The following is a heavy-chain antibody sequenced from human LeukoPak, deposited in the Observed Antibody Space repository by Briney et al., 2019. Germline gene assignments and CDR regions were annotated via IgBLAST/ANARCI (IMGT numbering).Heavy chain of an antibody. V-gene: IGHV1-18*01. Sequence: ASVKVSCTASGYTFTSYGMSWVRQAPGQGLEWVGWISAYDGNTNYAHKLQGRVTITTDKSTSTAYMELRSLRADDTAVYYCARERCSSTSCYTPPNNYYYYYMDVWGKGTTVTVSS. D-gene: IGHD2-2*02. CDR1: GYTFTSYG. CDR2: ISAYDGNT. J-gene: IGHJ6*03. CDR3: ARERCSSTSCYTPPNNYYYYYMDV.